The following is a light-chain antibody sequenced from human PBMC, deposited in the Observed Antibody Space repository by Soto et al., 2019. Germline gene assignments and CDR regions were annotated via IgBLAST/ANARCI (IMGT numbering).Light chain of an antibody. J-gene: IGKJ1*01. CDR2: GAS. CDR1: QSVSSN. Sequence: TQSPSTLSLSPGERATLSCRASQSVSSNLAWYKQKPGQAPRLLISGASTRATAIPARFSGSASGTEFTLTISSLKSEDFELYYCQQYNNWPWTFGQGTKVDIK. V-gene: IGKV3-15*01. CDR3: QQYNNWPWT.